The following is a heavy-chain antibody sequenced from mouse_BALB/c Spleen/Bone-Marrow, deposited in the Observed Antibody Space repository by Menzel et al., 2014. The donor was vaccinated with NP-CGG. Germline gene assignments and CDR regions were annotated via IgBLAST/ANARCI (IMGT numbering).Heavy chain of an antibody. CDR2: IWSDGST. Sequence: VQLVESGPDLVAPSQSLSITCTVSGFSLTSYGVHWVRQPPGKGLEWLVVIWSDGSTTYNSALKSRLSISKDNSKSQXXXXMNSLQTDDTAMYYCARHRYGAMDYWGQGTSVTVSS. CDR1: GFSLTSYG. CDR3: ARHRYGAMDY. J-gene: IGHJ4*01. D-gene: IGHD2-14*01. V-gene: IGHV2-6-2*01.